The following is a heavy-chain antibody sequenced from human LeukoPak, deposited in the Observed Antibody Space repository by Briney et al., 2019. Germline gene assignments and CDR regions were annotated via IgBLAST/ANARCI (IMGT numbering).Heavy chain of an antibody. D-gene: IGHD4-17*01. V-gene: IGHV3-74*01. J-gene: IGHJ4*02. CDR1: GFTFSSYW. Sequence: GGSLRLSCAASGFTFSSYWINWVRQAPGKGLAWVSRINSDGSSTSYADSVKGRFTISRDNAKNTLYLQMSSLRAEDTAVYYCARDRVIYADYLYYFDYWGQGTLVTVSS. CDR3: ARDRVIYADYLYYFDY. CDR2: INSDGSST.